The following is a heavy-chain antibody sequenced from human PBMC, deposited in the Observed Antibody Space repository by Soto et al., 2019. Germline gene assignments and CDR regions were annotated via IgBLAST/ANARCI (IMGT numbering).Heavy chain of an antibody. CDR2: IYYSGST. V-gene: IGHV4-59*01. Sequence: SETLSLTCTVSGGSISSYYWRWIRQPPGKGLEWIGYIYYSGSTNYNPSLKSRITISVDTSKNQFSLKLSSVTAADTAVYYCARARVYYDFWSGYYKGNNYYFSMDVWVKGTTVT. J-gene: IGHJ6*03. CDR3: ARARVYYDFWSGYYKGNNYYFSMDV. CDR1: GGSISSYY. D-gene: IGHD3-3*01.